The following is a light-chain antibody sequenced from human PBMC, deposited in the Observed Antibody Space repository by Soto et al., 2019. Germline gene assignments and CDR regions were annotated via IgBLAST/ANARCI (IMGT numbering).Light chain of an antibody. CDR1: SSDVGRYNY. V-gene: IGLV2-11*01. CDR3: CSYAGSSTFV. Sequence: QSVLTQPRSVSGSPGQSVTISCTGTSSDVGRYNYVSWYQQHPGKAPKLIIYDVTKRPSGVPDRFSGSKSGNTASLTISGLQAEDEADYFCCSYAGSSTFVFGTGTKLTVL. CDR2: DVT. J-gene: IGLJ1*01.